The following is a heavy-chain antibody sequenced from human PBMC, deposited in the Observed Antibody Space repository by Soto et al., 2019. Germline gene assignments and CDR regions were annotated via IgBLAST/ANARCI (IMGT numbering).Heavy chain of an antibody. J-gene: IGHJ6*02. CDR2: IYYSGSTT. V-gene: IGHV4-61*01. CDR3: ARAWGGYCSGGKCHDSYHYGLDV. CDR1: GDSVSSASYY. Sequence: PSETLSLTCTVSGDSVSSASYYWSWIRQPPGKGLEWIGYIYYSGSTTNYNPALKSRVTISADTSKNQFSLKLSSVTVADTAVYYCARAWGGYCSGGKCHDSYHYGLDVWGQGTTVTVSS. D-gene: IGHD2-15*01.